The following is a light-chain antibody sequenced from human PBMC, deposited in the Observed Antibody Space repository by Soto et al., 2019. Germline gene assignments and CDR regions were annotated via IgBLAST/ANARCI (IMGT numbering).Light chain of an antibody. Sequence: DIQMTQSPSSLSASVVDRVTITCRSSQSINTYLNWYQQKSGKAPTLLIHSASTLESGVPTRFSGSGSGTDFTLTISNLQPDDFATYYCQHSFITPLYSFGQGTKVQI. CDR1: QSINTY. J-gene: IGKJ2*01. V-gene: IGKV1-39*01. CDR2: SAS. CDR3: QHSFITPLYS.